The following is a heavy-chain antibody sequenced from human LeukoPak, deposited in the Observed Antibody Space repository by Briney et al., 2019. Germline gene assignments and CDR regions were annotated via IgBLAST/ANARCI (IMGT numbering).Heavy chain of an antibody. CDR1: GFTVSSSY. Sequence: GGSLRLSCAASGFTVSSSYLTWVRQAPGKGLEWVSAISGSGATTYYTDSAKGRFTISRDNSKITLYLQMDSLRAEDTAMYYCAKAPNSGGNCYDASDVWGQGTMVTVSS. J-gene: IGHJ3*01. V-gene: IGHV3-23*01. CDR2: ISGSGATT. D-gene: IGHD2-15*01. CDR3: AKAPNSGGNCYDASDV.